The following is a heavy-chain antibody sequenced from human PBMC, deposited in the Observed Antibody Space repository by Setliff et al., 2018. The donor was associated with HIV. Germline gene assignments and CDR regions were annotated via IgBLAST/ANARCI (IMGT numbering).Heavy chain of an antibody. J-gene: IGHJ6*02. CDR2: FYVSGDT. CDR3: ARMGAARPLYYYGMDV. V-gene: IGHV4-4*07. Sequence: TLFLNCYVPDDPISSYYWRCVRRPAGKGLEWIGRFYVSGDTNYNPSLKSRTTISVDTSKNEFSLKLSSVTAADTAGYYCARMGAARPLYYYGMDVWGRGTTVTVSS. CDR1: DDPISSYY. D-gene: IGHD6-6*01.